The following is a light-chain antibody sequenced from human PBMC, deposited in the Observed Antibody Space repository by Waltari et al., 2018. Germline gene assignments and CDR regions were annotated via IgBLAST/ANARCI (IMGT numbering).Light chain of an antibody. CDR3: ATWDDSLNGRV. J-gene: IGLJ3*02. CDR2: ANY. CDR1: SSNIGINT. V-gene: IGLV1-44*01. Sequence: QSVLTQPPLASGTPGQRVTISCSGNSSNIGINTVTWYQQLPGTAPKLLIYANYHRPAGLPDRCSASKSDTSASLAISGLQSEDEADYFCATWDDSLNGRVFGGGTKLAVL.